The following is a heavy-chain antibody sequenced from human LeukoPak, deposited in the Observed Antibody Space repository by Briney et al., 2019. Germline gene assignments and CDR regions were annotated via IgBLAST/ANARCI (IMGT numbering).Heavy chain of an antibody. V-gene: IGHV4-61*02. CDR1: GGSITSGYYY. CDR2: MYRTGTT. D-gene: IGHD3-9*01. J-gene: IGHJ4*02. CDR3: ARDLTGAFDY. Sequence: PSQTLSLTCSVSGGSITSGYYYWSWIRQSPEKGLEWIGRMYRTGTTNYNPSLKSRVTTSRDTSKNQFSLNLSSVTAADTAVYYCARDLTGAFDYWGQGTLVTVSS.